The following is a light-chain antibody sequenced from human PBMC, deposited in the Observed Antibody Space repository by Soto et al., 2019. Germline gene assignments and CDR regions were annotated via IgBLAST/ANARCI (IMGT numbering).Light chain of an antibody. V-gene: IGLV1-44*01. CDR2: NYS. J-gene: IGLJ2*01. Sequence: QSVLIQPPSTSATPGQRVTCSCSGSESNIGNNAVNWYQHLPGAAPKLVIYNYSQRPSGVPDRFSGSRSGTSASLAISGLQSEDEGVYYCATWDDSVSGQVFGGGTKLTVL. CDR1: ESNIGNNA. CDR3: ATWDDSVSGQV.